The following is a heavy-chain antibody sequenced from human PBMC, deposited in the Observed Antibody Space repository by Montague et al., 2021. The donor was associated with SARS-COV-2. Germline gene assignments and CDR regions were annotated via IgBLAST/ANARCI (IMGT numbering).Heavy chain of an antibody. Sequence: TLSLTCSVSSGFINSETYYWSWIRQPAGKGLEWIGRVHSSGSTNYSPSFKGRVTISLDTSNKRFSLNLTSVTAADTAVYYCARVRGISAWFDPWGQGTLVTVSS. CDR3: ARVRGISAWFDP. CDR1: SGFINSETYY. CDR2: VHSSGST. V-gene: IGHV4-61*02. J-gene: IGHJ5*02. D-gene: IGHD6-13*01.